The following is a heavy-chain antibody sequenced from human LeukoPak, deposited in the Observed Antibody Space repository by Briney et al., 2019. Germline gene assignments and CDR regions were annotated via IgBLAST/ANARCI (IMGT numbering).Heavy chain of an antibody. CDR2: TYWNGDQ. D-gene: IGHD3-22*01. J-gene: IGHJ4*02. CDR1: GFSLSTSGVG. Sequence: SGPTLVNPTQNLTLSCSFSGFSLSTSGVGVGWIRQPPGKALEWPPLTYWNGDQRYSPSLKSRLTITQANSKNQVVLTMTNMDPVDTARYYCAHSSFYYDSSGYSDWGQGTLVTVSS. V-gene: IGHV2-5*01. CDR3: AHSSFYYDSSGYSD.